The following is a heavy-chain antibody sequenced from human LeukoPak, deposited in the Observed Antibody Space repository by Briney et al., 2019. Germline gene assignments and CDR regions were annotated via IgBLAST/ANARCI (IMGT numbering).Heavy chain of an antibody. D-gene: IGHD3-9*01. CDR2: ISSSSSYI. V-gene: IGHV3-21*01. Sequence: PGGSLRLSCAASGFTFSSYSMNWVRQAPGKGLEWVSSISSSSSYIYYADSVKGRFTISRDNAKNSLYLQMNSLRAEDTAVYYCARDLKGPFHYGMDVWGQGTTVTISS. CDR3: ARDLKGPFHYGMDV. J-gene: IGHJ6*02. CDR1: GFTFSSYS.